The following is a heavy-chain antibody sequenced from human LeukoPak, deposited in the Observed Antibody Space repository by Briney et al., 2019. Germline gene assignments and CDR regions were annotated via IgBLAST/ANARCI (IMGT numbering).Heavy chain of an antibody. CDR2: INHSGST. J-gene: IGHJ3*02. CDR3: ARHSILWFGELWRAFDI. V-gene: IGHV4-34*01. D-gene: IGHD3-10*01. Sequence: SETLSLTCAVYGGSFSGYYWSWIRQPPGKGLEWIGEINHSGSTNYNPSLKSRVTISVDTSKNQFSLKLSSVTAADTAAYYCARHSILWFGELWRAFDIWGQGTMVTVSS. CDR1: GGSFSGYY.